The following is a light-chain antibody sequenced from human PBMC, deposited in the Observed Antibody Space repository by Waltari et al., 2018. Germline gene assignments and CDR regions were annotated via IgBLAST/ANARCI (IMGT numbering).Light chain of an antibody. CDR3: QQYNDSLQT. CDR1: QSVSSN. Sequence: EIVMTHSPATLSVSPGKRATPSCRPSQSVSSNLAWYQQKPGQALRLLIYDASTRATDIPARFSGGGSGTEFTLTISSLQSEDFAVYYCQQYNDSLQTFGQGTKVEIK. CDR2: DAS. J-gene: IGKJ1*01. V-gene: IGKV3-15*01.